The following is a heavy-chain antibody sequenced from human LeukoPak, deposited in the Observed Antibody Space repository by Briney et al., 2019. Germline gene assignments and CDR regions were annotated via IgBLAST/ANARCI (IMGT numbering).Heavy chain of an antibody. Sequence: PSETLSLTRIVSGGSLRSYYWNSIRHPPPKGPEWSGYIHYSGGAKSNSSLQSLVIISLDTSKYQFSLRLTSMTAADTAVYYCARDKEGEWGNYFDYWGQGTLVTVPS. CDR3: ARDKEGEWGNYFDY. J-gene: IGHJ4*02. D-gene: IGHD3-16*01. CDR1: GGSLRSYY. CDR2: IHYSGGA. V-gene: IGHV4-59*01.